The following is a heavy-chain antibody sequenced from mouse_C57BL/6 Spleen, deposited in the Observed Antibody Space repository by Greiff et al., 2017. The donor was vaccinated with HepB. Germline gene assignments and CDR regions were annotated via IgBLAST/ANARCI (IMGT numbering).Heavy chain of an antibody. Sequence: VQLQQSGAELVRPGASVTLSCKASGYTFTDYEMHWVKQTPVHGLEWIGAIDPETGGTAYNQKFKGKAILTADKSSSTAYMELCSLTSEDSAVYYCTRKGGPYHGVFAYWGQGTLVTVSA. CDR1: GYTFTDYE. V-gene: IGHV1-15*01. J-gene: IGHJ3*01. CDR3: TRKGGPYHGVFAY. CDR2: IDPETGGT. D-gene: IGHD3-3*01.